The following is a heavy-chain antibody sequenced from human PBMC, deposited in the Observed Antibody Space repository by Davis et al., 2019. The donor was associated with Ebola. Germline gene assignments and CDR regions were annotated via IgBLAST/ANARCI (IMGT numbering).Heavy chain of an antibody. CDR2: TSYSSKWFN. V-gene: IGHV6-1*01. CDR3: VRGWGRTGMGV. J-gene: IGHJ6*02. CDR1: GDSVSGNSGA. Sequence: HSQTLSLTCAISGDSVSGNSGAWNWIRQSPSRGLEWLGRTSYSSKWFNDYAVSVKSRITINPDTSKNQFSLQLSSVTPEDTAVYYCVRGWGRTGMGVWGQGTTVTVSS. D-gene: IGHD1-26*01.